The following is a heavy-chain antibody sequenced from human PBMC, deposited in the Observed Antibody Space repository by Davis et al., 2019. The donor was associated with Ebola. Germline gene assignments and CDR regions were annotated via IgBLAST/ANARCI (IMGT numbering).Heavy chain of an antibody. CDR3: ARVRLSTVPEWLLIYYYGMDV. V-gene: IGHV1-2*06. D-gene: IGHD3-3*01. CDR2: INPNSGGT. CDR1: GYTFTGYY. J-gene: IGHJ6*04. Sequence: AASVKVSCKASGYTFTGYYMHWVRQAPGQGLEWMGRINPNSGGTNYAQKFQGRVTMTRDTSISTAYMELSRLRSDDTAVYYCARVRLSTVPEWLLIYYYGMDVWGKGTTVTVSS.